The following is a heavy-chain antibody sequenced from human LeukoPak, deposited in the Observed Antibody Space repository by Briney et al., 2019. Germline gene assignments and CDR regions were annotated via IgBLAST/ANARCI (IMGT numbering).Heavy chain of an antibody. D-gene: IGHD3-3*01. J-gene: IGHJ4*02. CDR3: ARDPHPIVGYHDY. V-gene: IGHV1-69*04. CDR2: IIPILGIA. Sequence: GSSVKVSCKASGGTFSSYAISWVRQAPGQGLEWMGRIIPILGIANYAQKFQGRVAITADKSTSTAYMELSSLRSEDTAVYYCARDPHPIVGYHDYWGQGTLVTVSS. CDR1: GGTFSSYA.